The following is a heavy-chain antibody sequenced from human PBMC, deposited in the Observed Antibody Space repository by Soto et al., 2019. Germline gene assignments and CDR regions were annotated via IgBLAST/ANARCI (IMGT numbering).Heavy chain of an antibody. Sequence: EVQLVESGGGLVQPGGSLRLSCAASGFTFSMSWMTWIRQAPGKGLEWVVQIKPDGSDTLYVDSMKGRFTISRDNYKNSLYLQMDSLRAEDTALYYCATHNYYTFEYWGQGALVTVSS. CDR1: GFTFSMSW. V-gene: IGHV3-7*01. CDR3: ATHNYYTFEY. D-gene: IGHD3-22*01. J-gene: IGHJ4*02. CDR2: IKPDGSDT.